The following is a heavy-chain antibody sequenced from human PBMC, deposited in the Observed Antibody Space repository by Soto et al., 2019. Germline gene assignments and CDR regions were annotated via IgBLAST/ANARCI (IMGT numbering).Heavy chain of an antibody. D-gene: IGHD1-1*01. Sequence: EVQLVESGGDLVQPGGSLRLSCAASGFTFSSYSMNWVRQAPGKGLEWVSYISSSGSTIYYAVSVKGRFTISRDNAKNSLYLHMNSLRDEDTAVYYCAWRWNDLDFWGQGTLVTVSS. V-gene: IGHV3-48*02. CDR3: AWRWNDLDF. J-gene: IGHJ4*02. CDR1: GFTFSSYS. CDR2: ISSSGSTI.